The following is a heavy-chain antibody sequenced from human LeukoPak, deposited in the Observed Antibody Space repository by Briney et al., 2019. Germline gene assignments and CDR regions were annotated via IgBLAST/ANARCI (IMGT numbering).Heavy chain of an antibody. CDR2: INPNSGGT. J-gene: IGHJ4*02. CDR3: ARDYGDHDDNDY. V-gene: IGHV1-2*02. D-gene: IGHD4-17*01. Sequence: ASVKVSCKAPGYTFTGYYMHWVRQAPGQGLEWMGWINPNSGGTNYAQKFQGRVTMTRDTSISTAYMELSRLRSDDTAVYYCARDYGDHDDNDYWGQGTLVTVSS. CDR1: GYTFTGYY.